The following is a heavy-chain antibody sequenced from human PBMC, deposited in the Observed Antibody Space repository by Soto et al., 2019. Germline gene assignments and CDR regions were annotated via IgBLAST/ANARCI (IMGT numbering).Heavy chain of an antibody. D-gene: IGHD3-10*01. V-gene: IGHV4-4*02. J-gene: IGHJ4*02. Sequence: QVQLQESGPGLVKPSGTLSLTCAVSGGSISSSNWWSWVRQPPGKGLEWIGEIYHSGNTNYNPSLKSRVTMAVETSRHQFSLKLSSVTAADTAVYYCARRWGEGRVDYWGQGTLVTVSS. CDR1: GGSISSSNW. CDR3: ARRWGEGRVDY. CDR2: IYHSGNT.